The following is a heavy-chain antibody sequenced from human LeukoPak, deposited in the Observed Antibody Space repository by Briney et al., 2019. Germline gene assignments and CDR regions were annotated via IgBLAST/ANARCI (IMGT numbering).Heavy chain of an antibody. CDR2: ISSSSSTI. J-gene: IGHJ3*02. Sequence: GGSLRLSCAASGFTFSSYSMNWVCQAPGKGLEWVSYISSSSSTIYYADSVKGRFTISRDNAKNSLYLQMNSLRAEDTAVYYCARDTDYGDYGWAFDIWGQGTMVTVSS. D-gene: IGHD4-17*01. CDR1: GFTFSSYS. CDR3: ARDTDYGDYGWAFDI. V-gene: IGHV3-48*01.